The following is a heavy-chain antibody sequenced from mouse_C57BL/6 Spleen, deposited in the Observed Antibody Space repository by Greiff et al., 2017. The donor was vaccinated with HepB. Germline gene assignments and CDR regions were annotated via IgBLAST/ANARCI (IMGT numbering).Heavy chain of an antibody. CDR1: GYTFTSYW. CDR3: ASGDGYFWFAY. D-gene: IGHD2-3*01. J-gene: IGHJ3*01. V-gene: IGHV1-69*01. CDR2: IDPSDSYT. Sequence: VQLQQPGAELVMPGASVKLSCKASGYTFTSYWMHWVKQRPGQGLEWIGEIDPSDSYTNYNQKFKGKSTLTVDKSSSTAYMQLSSLASEDSAVYYCASGDGYFWFAYWGQGTLVTVSA.